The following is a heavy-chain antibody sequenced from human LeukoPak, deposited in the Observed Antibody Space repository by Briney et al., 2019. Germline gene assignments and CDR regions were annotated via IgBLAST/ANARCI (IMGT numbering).Heavy chain of an antibody. J-gene: IGHJ5*02. CDR1: GFTFSTYE. V-gene: IGHV3-48*03. Sequence: GGSLRLSCAASGFTFSTYEMNWVRQAPGKGLEWVSYISSSGGTIYYADSVRGRFTISRDNAKNSLYLQMNSLRAEDTAVYYCARDGPKYCSNGVCYAPVDPWGQGTLVTVSS. CDR3: ARDGPKYCSNGVCYAPVDP. D-gene: IGHD2-8*01. CDR2: ISSSGGTI.